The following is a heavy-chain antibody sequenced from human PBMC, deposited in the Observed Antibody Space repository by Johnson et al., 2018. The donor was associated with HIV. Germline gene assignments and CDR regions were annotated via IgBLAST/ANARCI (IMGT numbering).Heavy chain of an antibody. CDR3: ARFPPGERDDAFDI. Sequence: VQLVESGGGLVQPGRSLRLSCAASGFTFDDYAMHWVRQAPGNGLEGVANIKQDGSEKYYVDSVKGRYIISRDNAKRSLYLQMNSLRAEDTAVYYCARFPPGERDDAFDIWGQGTMVIVSS. CDR1: GFTFDDYA. V-gene: IGHV3-7*01. D-gene: IGHD1-1*01. J-gene: IGHJ3*02. CDR2: IKQDGSEK.